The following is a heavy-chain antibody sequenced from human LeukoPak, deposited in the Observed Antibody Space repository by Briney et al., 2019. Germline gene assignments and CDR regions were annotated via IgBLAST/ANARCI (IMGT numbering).Heavy chain of an antibody. CDR3: ARNVAYTGDFDY. Sequence: ASVKVSCKASGYTFTSYDINWVRQATGQGLEWKGWMNPHSGNTGYAQKYRGRVTITRNTSISTAYLELSSLSSEDTAVYYCARNVAYTGDFDYWGQGTLVTVSS. CDR2: MNPHSGNT. CDR1: GYTFTSYD. J-gene: IGHJ4*02. V-gene: IGHV1-8*03. D-gene: IGHD3-16*01.